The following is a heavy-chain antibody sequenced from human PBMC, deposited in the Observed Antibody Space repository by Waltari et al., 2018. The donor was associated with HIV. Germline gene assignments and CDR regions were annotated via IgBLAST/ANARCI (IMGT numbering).Heavy chain of an antibody. CDR1: GFPFSTYA. J-gene: IGHJ4*02. CDR3: ARGGAGIAVAATYY. Sequence: QVQLVESGGGVVQPGRSLRLSCAASGFPFSTYAMHWVRQAPGTGREWVVVVSYDGSNKYYGDSVKGRFTISRDNSKNTLYLQMNSRRAEDTAVYYCARGGAGIAVAATYYWGQGILVTVSS. CDR2: VSYDGSNK. D-gene: IGHD6-19*01. V-gene: IGHV3-30*03.